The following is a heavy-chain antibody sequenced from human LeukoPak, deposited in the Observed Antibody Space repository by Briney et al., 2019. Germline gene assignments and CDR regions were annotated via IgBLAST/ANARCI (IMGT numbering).Heavy chain of an antibody. CDR3: AKNVGYDFWSGYLEFDP. V-gene: IGHV3-23*01. J-gene: IGHJ5*02. CDR1: GFTFSSYA. Sequence: PGGSLRLSCAASGFTFSSYAMSWVPPAPGKGLEWVSAISGSGDKTYYADSVKGRFTISRDNSKNTLDLQMNSLRAEDTALYYCAKNVGYDFWSGYLEFDPWGQGTLVTVSS. CDR2: ISGSGDKT. D-gene: IGHD3-3*01.